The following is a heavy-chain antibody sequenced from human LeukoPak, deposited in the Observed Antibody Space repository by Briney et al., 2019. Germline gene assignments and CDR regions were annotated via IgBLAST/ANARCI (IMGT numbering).Heavy chain of an antibody. Sequence: ASVKVSCKASGYTFTSYALSWVRQAPGQGLEWMGWISVYNGNTNYAQKLQGRVTMTTDTSTSTAYMELRSLRSDDTAVYYCARDPYDTDAFDIWGKGTMVTVSS. V-gene: IGHV1-18*01. D-gene: IGHD3-22*01. CDR1: GYTFTSYA. J-gene: IGHJ3*02. CDR3: ARDPYDTDAFDI. CDR2: ISVYNGNT.